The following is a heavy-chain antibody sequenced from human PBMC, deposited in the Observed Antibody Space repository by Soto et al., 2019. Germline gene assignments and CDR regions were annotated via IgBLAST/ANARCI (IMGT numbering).Heavy chain of an antibody. V-gene: IGHV4-61*01. CDR1: GGSLRSGSYY. J-gene: IGHJ4*02. D-gene: IGHD3-10*01. CDR2: ISHSGRT. CDR3: SYGSSFDY. Sequence: QVQLQESGPGLVKPSETLSLICTVSGGSLRSGSYYWSWIRQPPGKGLEWIGYISHSGRTNYDPSLKSRLTMSVDTSQNQFSLQLNSVTAADTAVYYCSYGSSFDYWGQGTLVTVSS.